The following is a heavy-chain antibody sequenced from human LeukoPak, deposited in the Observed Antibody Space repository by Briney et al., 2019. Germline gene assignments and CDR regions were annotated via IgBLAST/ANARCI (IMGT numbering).Heavy chain of an antibody. CDR3: ARHGGYSGGTCPGKVAY. V-gene: IGHV4-39*01. J-gene: IGHJ4*02. D-gene: IGHD2-15*01. Sequence: SETLSLTCTVPGGSISSSSYYWSWIRQPPGKGLEWIGSIYYSVSTYYNPSLKSRVTISVYTSKNQFSLKLISVTAADTAEYYCARHGGYSGGTCPGKVAYWGERPL. CDR2: IYYSVST. CDR1: GGSISSSSYY.